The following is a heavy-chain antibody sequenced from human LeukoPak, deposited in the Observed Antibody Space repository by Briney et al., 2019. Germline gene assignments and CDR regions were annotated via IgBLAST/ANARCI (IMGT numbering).Heavy chain of an antibody. CDR2: ISYDGSNK. D-gene: IGHD3-3*01. J-gene: IGHJ4*02. CDR1: GFTFSSYA. Sequence: GGSLRLSCAASGFTFSSYAMHWVRQAPGKGLEWVAVISYDGSNKYYADSVKGRFTISRDNSKNTLYLQMNNLRAEDTTVYYCARDRRYDFWSGYSPSDYWGQGTLVTVSS. CDR3: ARDRRYDFWSGYSPSDY. V-gene: IGHV3-30-3*01.